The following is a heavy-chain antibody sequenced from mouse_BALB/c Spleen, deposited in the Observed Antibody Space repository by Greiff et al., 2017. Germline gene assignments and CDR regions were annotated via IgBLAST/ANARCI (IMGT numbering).Heavy chain of an antibody. CDR2: ISSGGSYT. V-gene: IGHV5-9-4*01. D-gene: IGHD2-1*01. CDR3: ARDGNSLDY. Sequence: LMESGGGLVKPGGSLKLSCAASGFTFSSYAMSWVRQSPEKRLEWVAEISSGGSYTYYPDTVTGRFTISRDNAKNTLYLEMSSLRSEDTAMYYCARDGNSLDYWGQGTTLTVSS. J-gene: IGHJ2*01. CDR1: GFTFSSYA.